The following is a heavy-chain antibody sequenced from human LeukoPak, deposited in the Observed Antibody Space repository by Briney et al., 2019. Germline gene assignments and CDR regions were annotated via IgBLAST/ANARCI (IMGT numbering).Heavy chain of an antibody. V-gene: IGHV3-21*01. CDR3: ARVPRTGDWDY. CDR2: ISSSSSYI. CDR1: GFTFSSYS. Sequence: GGSLRLSCAASGFTFSSYSMNWVRRAPGKGLEWVSSISSSSSYIYYADSVKGRFTISRDNAKNSLYLQMNSLRAEDTAVYYCARVPRTGDWDYWGQGTLVTVSS. J-gene: IGHJ4*02. D-gene: IGHD7-27*01.